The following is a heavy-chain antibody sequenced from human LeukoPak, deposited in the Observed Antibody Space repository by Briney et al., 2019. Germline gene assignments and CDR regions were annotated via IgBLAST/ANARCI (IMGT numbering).Heavy chain of an antibody. D-gene: IGHD6-13*01. J-gene: IGHJ6*02. V-gene: IGHV1-18*01. CDR2: ISAYDGGP. Sequence: ASVKVSCKASGYSFTSYAYNWVRRAPGQGLEWMGWISAYDGGPKYAQDLQGRVTMTTDTSTRTSYMELTRRTSDDTAVYYCAKDPLTSTWSPYYFTLDVWGQGTTVSVSS. CDR3: AKDPLTSTWSPYYFTLDV. CDR1: GYSFTSYA.